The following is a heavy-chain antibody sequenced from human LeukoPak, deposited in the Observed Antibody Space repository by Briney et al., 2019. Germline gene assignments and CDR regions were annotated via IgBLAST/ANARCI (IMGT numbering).Heavy chain of an antibody. CDR3: ARLRNYDFDY. CDR1: GGTFSSYA. D-gene: IGHD1-7*01. Sequence: ASVKVSCKASGGTFSSYAISWVRQAPGQELEWMGGIIPIFGTANYAQKFQGRVTITADESTSTAYMELSSLRSEDTAVYYCARLRNYDFDYWGQGTLVTVSS. CDR2: IIPIFGTA. V-gene: IGHV1-69*13. J-gene: IGHJ4*02.